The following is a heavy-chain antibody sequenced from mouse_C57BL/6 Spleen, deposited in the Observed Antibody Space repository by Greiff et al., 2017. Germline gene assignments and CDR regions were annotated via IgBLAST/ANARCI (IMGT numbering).Heavy chain of an antibody. CDR3: ARAGSNIHLDFDV. D-gene: IGHD2-5*01. CDR1: GYTFTDYY. J-gene: IGHJ1*03. CDR2: IGPGSGST. Sequence: VQRVESGAELVKPGASVKISCKASGYTFTDYYINWVKQRPGQGLEWIGKIGPGSGSTYYNEKFKGKATLLADKSSSTAYMQLSSLTSEDSAVYFCARAGSNIHLDFDVWGTGTTVTVSS. V-gene: IGHV1-77*01.